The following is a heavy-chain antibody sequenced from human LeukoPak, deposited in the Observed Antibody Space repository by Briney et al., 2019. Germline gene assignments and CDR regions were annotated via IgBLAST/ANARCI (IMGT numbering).Heavy chain of an antibody. CDR1: GFTFDDYA. V-gene: IGHV3-9*01. J-gene: IGHJ3*02. D-gene: IGHD3-22*01. CDR3: ARDYDSSGYYYVAFDI. CDR2: ISWNSGSI. Sequence: PGGSLRLSCAASGFTFDDYAMHWVRQAPGKGLEWVSGISWNSGSIGYADSVKGRFTISRDNAKNSLYLQMNSLRAEDTAVYYCARDYDSSGYYYVAFDIWGQGTMVTVSS.